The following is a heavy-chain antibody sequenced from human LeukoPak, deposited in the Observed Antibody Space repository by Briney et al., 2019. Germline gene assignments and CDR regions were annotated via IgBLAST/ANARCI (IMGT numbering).Heavy chain of an antibody. V-gene: IGHV1-69*13. Sequence: ASVKVSCKASGGIFSSYAISWVRQAPGQGLEWMGGIIPIFGTANYAQKFQGRVTITADESTSTAYMELSSLRSEDTAVYYCASSPGTYYYDSSGSYYYGMDVWGQGTTVTVSS. CDR2: IIPIFGTA. J-gene: IGHJ6*02. D-gene: IGHD3-22*01. CDR3: ASSPGTYYYDSSGSYYYGMDV. CDR1: GGIFSSYA.